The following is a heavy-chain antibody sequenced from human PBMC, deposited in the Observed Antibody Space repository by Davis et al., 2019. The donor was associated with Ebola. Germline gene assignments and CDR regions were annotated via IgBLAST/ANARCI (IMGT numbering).Heavy chain of an antibody. CDR2: IWYDGSNK. Sequence: GGSLRFSCVASGFTFTTSTMHWVRQAPGKGLEWVAVIWYDGSNKYYADSVKGRFTISRDNSKNTLYLQMNSLRAEDTAVYYCARGEAAGTPFDYWGQGTLVTVSS. D-gene: IGHD6-13*01. CDR1: GFTFTTST. V-gene: IGHV3-33*08. J-gene: IGHJ4*02. CDR3: ARGEAAGTPFDY.